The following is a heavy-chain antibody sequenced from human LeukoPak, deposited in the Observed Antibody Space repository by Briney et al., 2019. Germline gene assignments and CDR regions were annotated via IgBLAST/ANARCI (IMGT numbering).Heavy chain of an antibody. CDR3: ARFPHRIAAPLGDY. CDR1: GGSISSSSYY. CDR2: IYYSGST. J-gene: IGHJ4*02. D-gene: IGHD6-6*01. V-gene: IGHV4-39*01. Sequence: SETLSLTCTVSGGSISSSSYYWGWIRQPPGKGLEWIGSIYYSGSTYYNPSLKSRVTISVDTSKNQFSLKLSSVTAADTAVYYCARFPHRIAAPLGDYWGQGTLVTVSS.